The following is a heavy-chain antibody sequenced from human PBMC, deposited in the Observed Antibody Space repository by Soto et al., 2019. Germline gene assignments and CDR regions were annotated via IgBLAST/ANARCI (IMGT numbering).Heavy chain of an antibody. CDR3: ARRATYGSGSYTFDP. J-gene: IGHJ5*02. CDR1: GGSISDHY. CDR2: IHNGGST. D-gene: IGHD3-10*01. V-gene: IGHV4-59*11. Sequence: SETLSLTCTVSGGSISDHYYMWIRQSPGKGLEYIGYIHNGGSTNYNPSLKSRVIISVDTSKNQFSLKLTSVTAADTAVYYCARRATYGSGSYTFDPWGQGTLVTVSS.